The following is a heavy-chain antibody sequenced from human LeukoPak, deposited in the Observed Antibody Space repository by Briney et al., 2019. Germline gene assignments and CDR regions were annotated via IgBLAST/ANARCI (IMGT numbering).Heavy chain of an antibody. J-gene: IGHJ4*02. CDR1: GFTFSSYA. CDR3: TRLVGAND. CDR2: IGGSGGTT. V-gene: IGHV3-23*01. Sequence: GGSLRLSCAASGFTFSSYAVSWVRQAPGEGLEWVSAIGGSGGTTYYADSVKGRFTISRDNSKNTLYLQMNGMKTEDTAVYYCTRLVGANDWGQGTLVTVSS. D-gene: IGHD1-26*01.